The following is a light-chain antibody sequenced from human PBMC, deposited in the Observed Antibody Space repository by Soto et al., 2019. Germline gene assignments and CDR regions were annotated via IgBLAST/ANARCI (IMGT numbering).Light chain of an antibody. CDR2: GAS. Sequence: EIVMTQSPATLSVSPGERATLSCRASQSVSSNLAWYQQKPGQAPRLLIYGASTRATGIPARFSGSGSGTEFTLTISSLQSEDFAVYYCQQYNNFAQLTFGGGTKVDNK. CDR1: QSVSSN. V-gene: IGKV3-15*01. J-gene: IGKJ4*01. CDR3: QQYNNFAQLT.